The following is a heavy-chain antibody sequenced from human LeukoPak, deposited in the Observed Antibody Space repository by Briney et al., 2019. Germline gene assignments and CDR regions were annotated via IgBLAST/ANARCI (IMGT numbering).Heavy chain of an antibody. J-gene: IGHJ3*02. CDR3: AAGIAGSTGAFDI. D-gene: IGHD1-26*01. Sequence: SETLSLTCSVSGGSISSGSYYLSWIRQPAGKGLEWIGRVYNSVTINYNPSLKSRVTISEDTSKNQFSLKLSSVAAADTAVYYCAAGIAGSTGAFDIWGQGTMVTVSS. CDR1: GGSISSGSYY. CDR2: VYNSVTI. V-gene: IGHV4-61*02.